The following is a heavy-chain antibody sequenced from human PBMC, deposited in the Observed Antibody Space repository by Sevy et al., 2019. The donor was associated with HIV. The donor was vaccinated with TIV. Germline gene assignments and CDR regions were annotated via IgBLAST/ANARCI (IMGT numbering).Heavy chain of an antibody. CDR3: ARDRGIAARPRYYYYGMDV. D-gene: IGHD6-6*01. CDR2: IYSGGST. J-gene: IGHJ6*02. V-gene: IGHV3-53*01. Sequence: GGSLRLSCAASGFTVSSNYMSWVRQAPGKGLEWVSVIYSGGSTYYADSVKGRFTISRDNSKNTLYLKMNSLRAEDTAVYYCARDRGIAARPRYYYYGMDVWGQGTTVTVSS. CDR1: GFTVSSNY.